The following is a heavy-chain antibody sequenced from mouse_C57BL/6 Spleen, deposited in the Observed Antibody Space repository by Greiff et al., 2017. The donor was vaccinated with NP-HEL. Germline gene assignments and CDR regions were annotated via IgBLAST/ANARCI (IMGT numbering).Heavy chain of an antibody. J-gene: IGHJ1*03. V-gene: IGHV1-69*01. CDR3: ARMVGMQYFDV. D-gene: IGHD1-1*02. Sequence: QVQLQQPGAELVMPGASVKLSCKASGYTFTSYWMHWVKQRPGQGLEWIGEIDPSDSYTNYNQKFKGKSTLTVDKSSSTAYMQLSSLTSEDSAVYYCARMVGMQYFDVWGTGTTVTVSS. CDR1: GYTFTSYW. CDR2: IDPSDSYT.